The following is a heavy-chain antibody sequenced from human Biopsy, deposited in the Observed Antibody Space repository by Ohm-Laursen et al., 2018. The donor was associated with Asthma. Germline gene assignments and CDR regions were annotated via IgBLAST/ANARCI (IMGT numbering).Heavy chain of an antibody. J-gene: IGHJ6*02. CDR1: GYTFNSAG. D-gene: IGHD3-10*01. CDR3: ARAVDYSHYYGIDV. V-gene: IGHV1-18*01. Sequence: SVTVSCKTSGYTFNSAGITWVRQAPGQGLEWVGWISVYNGNTKVAQKLQDRVTMITDTSTSTAYMELRSLRSDDTAVYFCARAVDYSHYYGIDVWGQGTTVTVS. CDR2: ISVYNGNT.